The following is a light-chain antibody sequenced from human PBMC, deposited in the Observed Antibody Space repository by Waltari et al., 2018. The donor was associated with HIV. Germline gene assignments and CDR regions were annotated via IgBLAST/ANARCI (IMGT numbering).Light chain of an antibody. V-gene: IGLV2-14*01. CDR2: EVF. Sequence: QSALTQPASVSGSPGQSLTISCTGSTSDFGLHDFIPWYQQHPGGVPRVIIYEVFRRPSGVSSRFSGSKSGNTASLTISWLQTEDEADYYCTSFTSNYTVIFGGGTKVTVL. CDR1: TSDFGLHDF. J-gene: IGLJ2*01. CDR3: TSFTSNYTVI.